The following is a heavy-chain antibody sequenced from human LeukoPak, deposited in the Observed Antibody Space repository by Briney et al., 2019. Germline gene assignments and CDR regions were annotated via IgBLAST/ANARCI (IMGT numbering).Heavy chain of an antibody. CDR1: GGTFSSYA. CDR3: VRRPTGWNYFDY. V-gene: IGHV1-2*06. Sequence: ASVKVSCKASGGTFSSYAISWVRQAPGQGLEWMGRINPSSGGAHYAQKFQGRVTMTRDTSISTAYMELSRLRSDDTAVYYCVRRPTGWNYFDYWGQGTLVTVSS. CDR2: INPSSGGA. D-gene: IGHD6-19*01. J-gene: IGHJ4*02.